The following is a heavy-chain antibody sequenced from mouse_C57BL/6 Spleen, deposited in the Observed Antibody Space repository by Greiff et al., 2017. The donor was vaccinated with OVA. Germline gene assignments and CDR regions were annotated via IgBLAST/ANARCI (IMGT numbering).Heavy chain of an antibody. CDR2: INPGSGGT. CDR3: ARQGSSGYGAMDD. CDR1: GYAFTNYL. D-gene: IGHD3-2*02. J-gene: IGHJ4*01. V-gene: IGHV1-54*01. Sequence: QVQLQQSGAELVRPGTSVKVSCKASGYAFTNYLIEWVKQRPGQGLEWIGVINPGSGGTNYNEKFKGKATLTADKSSSTAYMQLSSLTSEDSAVYFCARQGSSGYGAMDDWGQGTSVTVSS.